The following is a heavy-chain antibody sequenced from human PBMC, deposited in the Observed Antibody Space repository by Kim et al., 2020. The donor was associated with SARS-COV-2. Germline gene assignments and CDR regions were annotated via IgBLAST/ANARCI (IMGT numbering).Heavy chain of an antibody. V-gene: IGHV4-59*01. CDR2: IYYSGST. J-gene: IGHJ4*02. CDR1: GGSISSYY. D-gene: IGHD2-2*01. Sequence: SETLSLTCTVSGGSISSYYWSWIRQPPGKGLEWIGYIYYSGSTNYNPSLKSRVTISVDTSKNQFSLKLSSVTAADTAVYYCARVGYCSSTSYHRHFDYWGQGTLVTVSS. CDR3: ARVGYCSSTSYHRHFDY.